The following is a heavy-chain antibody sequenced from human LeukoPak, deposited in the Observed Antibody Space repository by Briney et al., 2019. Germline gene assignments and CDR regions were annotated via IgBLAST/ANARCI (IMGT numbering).Heavy chain of an antibody. Sequence: XWVRQAXGQGLEWMGRIIPILGIANYAQKFQGRVTITADKSTSTAYMELSSLRSEDTAVYYCARDAILPGGYFDYWGQGTLVTVSS. D-gene: IGHD3-3*01. CDR2: IIPILGIA. V-gene: IGHV1-69*04. J-gene: IGHJ4*02. CDR3: ARDAILPGGYFDY.